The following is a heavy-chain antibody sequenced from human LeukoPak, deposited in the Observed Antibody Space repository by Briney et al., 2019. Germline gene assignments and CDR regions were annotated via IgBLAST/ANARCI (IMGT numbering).Heavy chain of an antibody. V-gene: IGHV4-4*07. CDR1: GGSISSYY. J-gene: IGHJ4*02. CDR2: IYTSGST. D-gene: IGHD4-17*01. CDR3: ARDGSYGDYVRFDY. Sequence: SETLSLTCTVSGGSISSYYWSWIRQPAGKGLEWIGHIYTSGSTNYNPSLKSRVTMSVDTSKNQFSLKLSSVTAADTAVYYCARDGSYGDYVRFDYWGQGTLVTVSS.